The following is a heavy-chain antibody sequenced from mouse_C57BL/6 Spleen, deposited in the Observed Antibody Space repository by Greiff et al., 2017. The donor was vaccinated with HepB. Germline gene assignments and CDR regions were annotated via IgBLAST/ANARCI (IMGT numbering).Heavy chain of an antibody. CDR2: IDPSDSYT. V-gene: IGHV1-69*01. Sequence: QVQLQQPGAELVMPGASVKLSCKASGYTFTSYWMHWVKQRPGQGLEWIGEIDPSDSYTNYNQKFKGKSTLTVDKSSITAYMQLSSLTSEDSAVYYCARSGSNYAMDYWGQGTSVTVSS. CDR1: GYTFTSYW. D-gene: IGHD1-1*01. CDR3: ARSGSNYAMDY. J-gene: IGHJ4*01.